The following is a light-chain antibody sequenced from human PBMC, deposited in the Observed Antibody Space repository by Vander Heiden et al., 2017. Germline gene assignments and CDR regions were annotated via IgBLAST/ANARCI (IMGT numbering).Light chain of an antibody. J-gene: IGKJ3*01. CDR1: QSIGTS. CDR2: GSS. Sequence: DIQMTQSPSSLSASVGDRVTITCRASQSIGTSLIWYQHKPGTAPKVLISGSSSLQSGVPSRFSGSGSATDFTLTIGGLQPEDLGTYYYLQSHSFPRTFGHGTKLHFK. CDR3: LQSHSFPRT. V-gene: IGKV1-39*01.